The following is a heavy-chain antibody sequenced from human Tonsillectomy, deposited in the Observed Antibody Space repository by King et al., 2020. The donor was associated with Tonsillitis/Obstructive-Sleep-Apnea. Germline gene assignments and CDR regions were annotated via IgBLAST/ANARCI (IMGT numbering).Heavy chain of an antibody. Sequence: VQLVESGGGVVQPGRSLRLSCAASGFTFSSYAMHWVRQAPGKGLEWVAVISYDGSNKYYADSVKGRFTISRDNSKNTLYLQMNSLRAEDTAVYYCAREAIDFWSGYSKWYFDYWGQGTLVTVSS. CDR1: GFTFSSYA. D-gene: IGHD3-3*01. CDR2: ISYDGSNK. CDR3: AREAIDFWSGYSKWYFDY. J-gene: IGHJ4*02. V-gene: IGHV3-30*01.